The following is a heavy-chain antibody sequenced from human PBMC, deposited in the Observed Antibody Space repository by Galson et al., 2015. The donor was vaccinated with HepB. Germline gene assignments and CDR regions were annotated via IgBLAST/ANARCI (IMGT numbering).Heavy chain of an antibody. J-gene: IGHJ6*02. V-gene: IGHV6-1*01. CDR1: GDSVSSNSAA. Sequence: CAISGDSVSSNSAAWNWIRQSPSRGLEWLGRTYYRSKWYNDYAVSVKSRITINPDTSKNQFSLQLNSVTPEDTAVYYCASAVFPGSGSFYYYYGMDVWGQGTTVTVSS. CDR2: TYYRSKWYN. D-gene: IGHD3-10*01. CDR3: ASAVFPGSGSFYYYYGMDV.